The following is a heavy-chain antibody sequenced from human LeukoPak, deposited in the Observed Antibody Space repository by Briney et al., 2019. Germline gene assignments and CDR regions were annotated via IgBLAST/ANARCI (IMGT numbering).Heavy chain of an antibody. CDR2: IYYSGTT. J-gene: IGHJ4*02. CDR1: GGSISSGSYF. D-gene: IGHD3-22*01. Sequence: SETLSLTCSVSGGSISSGSYFWGWIRQPPGKGPEWIANIYYSGTTQYNPSLKSRVTISADTSRNQFPLKLSSVTAADTAMYYCTRRQYDTTGYYHIDYWGQGALVTVSS. CDR3: TRRQYDTTGYYHIDY. V-gene: IGHV4-39*01.